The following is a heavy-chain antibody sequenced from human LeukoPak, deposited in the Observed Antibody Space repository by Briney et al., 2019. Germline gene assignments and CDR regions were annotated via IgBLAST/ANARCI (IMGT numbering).Heavy chain of an antibody. V-gene: IGHV3-48*03. D-gene: IGHD6-19*01. Sequence: GGSLRLSCAASGFTFSSYEMNRVRQAPGKGLEWVSYISSSGSTIYYADSVKGRFTISRDNAKNSLYLQMNSLRAEDTAVYYCARADSSGWGSLDYWGQGTLVTVSS. CDR2: ISSSGSTI. CDR1: GFTFSSYE. J-gene: IGHJ4*02. CDR3: ARADSSGWGSLDY.